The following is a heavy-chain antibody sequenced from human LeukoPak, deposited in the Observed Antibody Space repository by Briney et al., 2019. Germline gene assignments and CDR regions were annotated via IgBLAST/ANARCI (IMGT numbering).Heavy chain of an antibody. CDR3: ARVRGLRFLEWLSRLGAHGPFDY. Sequence: SETLSLTCTVSGGSISSSSYYWGWIRQPPGKGLEWIGYSHYSGSTNYNPSLKSRVTISVDTSKNQFSLKLSSVTAADTAVYYCARVRGLRFLEWLSRLGAHGPFDYWGQGTLVTVSS. V-gene: IGHV4-61*05. CDR1: GGSISSSSYY. CDR2: SHYSGST. J-gene: IGHJ4*02. D-gene: IGHD3-3*01.